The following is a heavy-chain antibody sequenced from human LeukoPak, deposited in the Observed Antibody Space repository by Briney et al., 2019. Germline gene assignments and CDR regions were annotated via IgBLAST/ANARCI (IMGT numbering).Heavy chain of an antibody. J-gene: IGHJ4*02. CDR3: AKDSPSGSYGPLWY. CDR2: ISGSGGST. D-gene: IGHD1-26*01. V-gene: IGHV3-23*01. Sequence: GGSLRLSCAASGFTFSSYAMSWVRQAPGKGLEWVSAISGSGGSTYYADSVKGRFTISRDNSKSTLYLQMNSLRAEDTAVYYCAKDSPSGSYGPLWYWGQGTLVTVSS. CDR1: GFTFSSYA.